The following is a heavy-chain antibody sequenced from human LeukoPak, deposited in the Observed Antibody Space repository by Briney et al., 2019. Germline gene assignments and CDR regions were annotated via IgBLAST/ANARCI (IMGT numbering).Heavy chain of an antibody. CDR3: ARGKEYCSSTSCYPSPYGMDV. CDR1: GFTFDDYA. D-gene: IGHD2-2*01. J-gene: IGHJ6*02. CDR2: ISGDGGST. Sequence: GGSLRLSCAASGFTFDDYAMHWVRQAPGKGLEWVSLISGDGGSTYYADSVKGRFTISRDNSKNSLYLQMNSLRTEDTALYYCARGKEYCSSTSCYPSPYGMDVWGQGTTVTGSS. V-gene: IGHV3-43*02.